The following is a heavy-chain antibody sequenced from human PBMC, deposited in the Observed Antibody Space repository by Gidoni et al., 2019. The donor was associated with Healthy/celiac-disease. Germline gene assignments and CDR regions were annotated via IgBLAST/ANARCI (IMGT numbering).Heavy chain of an antibody. CDR3: AREVRNEVLCDY. D-gene: IGHD1-1*01. Sequence: QVQLGETGGGVVQPGRSLRLSCAASGFTFSSYAMHWVRQAPGKGLEWVAFISYDGSNKYYADSVKGRFTISRDNSKNTLYLQMNSLRAEDTAVYYCAREVRNEVLCDYWVQGTLVTVSS. CDR2: ISYDGSNK. V-gene: IGHV3-30-3*01. CDR1: GFTFSSYA. J-gene: IGHJ4*02.